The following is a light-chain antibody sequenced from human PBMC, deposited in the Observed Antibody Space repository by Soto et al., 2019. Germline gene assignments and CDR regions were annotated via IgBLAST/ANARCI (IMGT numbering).Light chain of an antibody. CDR3: SSWDGSLSGYV. CDR1: SSNIGSNY. J-gene: IGLJ1*01. V-gene: IGLV1-47*02. CDR2: NNN. Sequence: VLTQPPSASGTPGQGVTISCSGSSSNIGSNYVYWYQQLPGTAPKLLIYNNNQRPSGVPDRFSASKSGTSASLAIRGLRSDDEDDYYCSSWDGSLSGYVFGAGTKVTVL.